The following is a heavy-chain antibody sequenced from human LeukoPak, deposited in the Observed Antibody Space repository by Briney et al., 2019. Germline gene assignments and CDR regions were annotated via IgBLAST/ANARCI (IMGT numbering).Heavy chain of an antibody. J-gene: IGHJ6*03. D-gene: IGHD2-15*01. V-gene: IGHV1-2*02. CDR1: GYTFTDFY. CDR3: ARGALYCSGGSCYPYYYMDV. Sequence: GASVKVSCKASGYTFTDFYIHWVRQAPGQGLEWMGWINPNSGGTNYAQKFQGRVTMTRDTSISTAYMELSRLRSDDTAVYYCARGALYCSGGSCYPYYYMDVWGKGTTVTVSS. CDR2: INPNSGGT.